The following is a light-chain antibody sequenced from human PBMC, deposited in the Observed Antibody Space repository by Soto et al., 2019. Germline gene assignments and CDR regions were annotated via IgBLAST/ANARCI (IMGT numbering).Light chain of an antibody. J-gene: IGLJ3*02. CDR3: QSYDSSLSAL. CDR2: GNS. V-gene: IGLV1-40*01. CDR1: SSNIGAGYD. Sequence: SVLTQPPSVSGAPGQRVTISCTGRSSNIGAGYDVHWYQQLPGTAPKLLIYGNSNRPSGVPDRFSGSKSGTSASLAITGLQAEDEADYYCQSYDSSLSALFGGGTKVTVL.